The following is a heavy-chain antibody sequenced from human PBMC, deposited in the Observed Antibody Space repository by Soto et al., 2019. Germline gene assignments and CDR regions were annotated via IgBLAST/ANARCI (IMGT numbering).Heavy chain of an antibody. CDR3: ASEGPGSIAAVRGNYYYYYGMDV. CDR2: IYYSGST. Sequence: QLQLQESGPGLVKPSETLSLTCTVSGGSISSSSYYWGWIRQPPGKGLEWIGSIYYSGSTYYNPSLKSRVTISVDTSKNQFSLKLSSVIAADTAVYYCASEGPGSIAAVRGNYYYYYGMDVWGQGTTVTVSS. CDR1: GGSISSSSYY. V-gene: IGHV4-39*01. J-gene: IGHJ6*02. D-gene: IGHD6-13*01.